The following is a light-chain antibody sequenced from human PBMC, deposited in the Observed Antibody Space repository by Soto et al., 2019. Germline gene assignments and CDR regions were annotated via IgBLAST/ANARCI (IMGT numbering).Light chain of an antibody. J-gene: IGKJ4*01. V-gene: IGKV1D-12*01. CDR2: AAS. Sequence: DIQLTQSPSSVSASVGDSVTITCRASQDISRWLAWYQQKPGKAPKLLIYAASSMETGDPSKFSGSGSGTEFTLTISSLQPEDFATYYCQEYNGNSGLTFGGGTKVEIK. CDR3: QEYNGNSGLT. CDR1: QDISRW.